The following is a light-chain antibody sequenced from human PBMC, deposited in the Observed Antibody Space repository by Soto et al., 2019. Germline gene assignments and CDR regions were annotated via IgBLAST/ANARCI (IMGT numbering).Light chain of an antibody. CDR3: CSYSNSYVL. Sequence: QSALTQPASVSGSPGQSITISCTGTSSDVGSYNLVSWYQQHPGKAPKVMIYEGTKRPSGVSNRFSGSESGNTASLTISGLQAEDEADYYCCSYSNSYVLFGGGTKLTVL. V-gene: IGLV2-23*01. CDR2: EGT. CDR1: SSDVGSYNL. J-gene: IGLJ2*01.